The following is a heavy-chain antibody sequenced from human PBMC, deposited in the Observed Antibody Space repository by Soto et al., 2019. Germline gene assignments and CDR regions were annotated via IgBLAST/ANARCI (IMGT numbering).Heavy chain of an antibody. CDR3: ARRDQTGYYAFDI. J-gene: IGHJ3*02. V-gene: IGHV3-21*01. CDR1: GFTFSSYS. Sequence: EVQLVESGGGLVKPGGSLRLSCAASGFTFSSYSMNWVRQAPGKGLEWVSSISSSSRYIYYADSVKGRFTISRDNAKNSLYLQMNSLRAEDTAVYYCARRDQTGYYAFDIWGQGTMVTVSS. D-gene: IGHD3-9*01. CDR2: ISSSSRYI.